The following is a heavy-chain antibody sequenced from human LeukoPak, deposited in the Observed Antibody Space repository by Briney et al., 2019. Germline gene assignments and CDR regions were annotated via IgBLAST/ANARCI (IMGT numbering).Heavy chain of an antibody. CDR2: IIPILGIA. J-gene: IGHJ3*02. Sequence: SVKVSCKASGGTFSSYATSWVRQAPGQGFEWMGRIIPILGIANYAQKFQGRVTITADKSTSTAYMELSSLRSEDTAVYYCARAAGAKPGGAFDIWGQGTMVTVSS. V-gene: IGHV1-69*04. D-gene: IGHD1-14*01. CDR3: ARAAGAKPGGAFDI. CDR1: GGTFSSYA.